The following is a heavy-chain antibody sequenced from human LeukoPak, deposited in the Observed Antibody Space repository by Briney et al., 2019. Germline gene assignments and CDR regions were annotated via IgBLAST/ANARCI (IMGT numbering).Heavy chain of an antibody. Sequence: PSETLSLTCTVSGGSISSYYWSWIRQPPGKGLEWIGYIYYSGSTNYNPSLKSRVTISVDTSKNQFSLKLSSVTAADTAVYYCARYPLKSGPSGWYGNAFDIWGQGTMVTVSS. CDR1: GGSISSYY. V-gene: IGHV4-59*01. CDR2: IYYSGST. J-gene: IGHJ3*02. CDR3: ARYPLKSGPSGWYGNAFDI. D-gene: IGHD6-19*01.